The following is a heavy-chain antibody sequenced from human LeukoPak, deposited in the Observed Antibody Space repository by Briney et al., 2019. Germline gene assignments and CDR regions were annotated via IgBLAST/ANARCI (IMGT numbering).Heavy chain of an antibody. CDR1: GFTFSGYA. D-gene: IGHD1-1*01. CDR2: ISSSGSTI. CDR3: AELGFTKNGGV. Sequence: GRSLRLSCAASGFTFSGYAMHWLRQAPGKGLEWVSYISSSGSTIYYADSVKGRFTISRDNAKNSLYLQMNSLRAEDTAVYYFAELGFTKNGGVRGKGTTVTISS. V-gene: IGHV3-48*03. J-gene: IGHJ6*04.